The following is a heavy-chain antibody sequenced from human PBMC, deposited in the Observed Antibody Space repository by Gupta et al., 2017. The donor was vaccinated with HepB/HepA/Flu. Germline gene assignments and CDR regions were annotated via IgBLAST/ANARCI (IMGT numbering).Heavy chain of an antibody. Sequence: EVQLVESGGGLVQPGGSLRLSCAPSGFPFSTSWVTWVRRAPGKALEWVASIKHDATEIYYLDSVKGRFTISRDNAKNSLYLQMYNLRAEDAAVYYCARHSGTHFDYWGQGTLVTVSS. CDR1: GFPFSTSW. V-gene: IGHV3-7*01. CDR2: IKHDATEI. D-gene: IGHD1-26*01. CDR3: ARHSGTHFDY. J-gene: IGHJ4*02.